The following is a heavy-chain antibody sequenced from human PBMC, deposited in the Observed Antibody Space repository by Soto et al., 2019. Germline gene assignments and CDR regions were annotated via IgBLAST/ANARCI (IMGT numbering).Heavy chain of an antibody. J-gene: IGHJ6*02. Sequence: SGPTLVNPTQTLTLTCTFSAFSLSTGGVGVSWIRQPPGKALEWLARIDWDDDKYYSTSLKTRLTISKDTSKNQVVLTMTNMDPVDTATYYCARTATYYDILTGYYYYGMDVWGQGTTVTVSS. CDR3: ARTATYYDILTGYYYYGMDV. CDR2: IDWDDDK. D-gene: IGHD3-9*01. CDR1: AFSLSTGGVG. V-gene: IGHV2-70*11.